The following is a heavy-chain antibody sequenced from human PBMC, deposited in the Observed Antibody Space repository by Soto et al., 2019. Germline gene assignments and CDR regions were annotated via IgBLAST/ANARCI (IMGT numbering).Heavy chain of an antibody. V-gene: IGHV3-11*01. CDR3: ARAREPYFSLRPVDY. Sequence: QVQLVESGGGLVEPGGSLRLSCVASGFTFSDYYMSWIRQAPGKGLEYVSYISNSGNTRYYADSGTGRFTISRDNANNSLFLQLNSLRVEDTAMYYCARAREPYFSLRPVDYWGQGTLVTVSS. J-gene: IGHJ4*02. CDR1: GFTFSDYY. D-gene: IGHD4-17*01. CDR2: ISNSGNTR.